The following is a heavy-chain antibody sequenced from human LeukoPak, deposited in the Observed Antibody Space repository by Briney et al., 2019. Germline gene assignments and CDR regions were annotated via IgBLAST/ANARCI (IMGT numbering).Heavy chain of an antibody. CDR1: GGTFSSYA. D-gene: IGHD6-19*01. CDR2: IIPIFGTA. V-gene: IGHV1-69*06. Sequence: SVKVSCKASGGTFSSYAISWVRQAPGQGLEWMGGIIPIFGTANYAQKFQGRVTITADKSTSTAYMELSSLRSEDTAVYYCARELPSSGRYDDWFDPWGQGTLVTVSS. CDR3: ARELPSSGRYDDWFDP. J-gene: IGHJ5*02.